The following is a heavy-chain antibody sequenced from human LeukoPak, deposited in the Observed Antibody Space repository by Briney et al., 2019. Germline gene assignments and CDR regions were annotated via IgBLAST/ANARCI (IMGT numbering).Heavy chain of an antibody. CDR3: AKDGPYTSSFDY. D-gene: IGHD6-13*01. Sequence: GRSLRLSCAASGLSFSSSGMHWVRQGPGKGLEWVAAISPDGDNEYYADSVKGRITISRENSKTTLYLQMNSLRSADTAVYYCAKDGPYTSSFDYWGQGTLVIVSS. CDR2: ISPDGDNE. CDR1: GLSFSSSG. V-gene: IGHV3-30*18. J-gene: IGHJ4*02.